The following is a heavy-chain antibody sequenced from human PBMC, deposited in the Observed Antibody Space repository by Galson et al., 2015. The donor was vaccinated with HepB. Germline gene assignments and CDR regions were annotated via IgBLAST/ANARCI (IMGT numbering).Heavy chain of an antibody. Sequence: SLRLSCAASGFTFSSFSMNWVRQAPGKGLEWVSYISSSSRTTYYVDSVKGRLTISRDIAKNSLYLQMNSLRVEDTAVYYCARENDYFFDYWGRGILVTVSS. V-gene: IGHV3-48*01. D-gene: IGHD1-1*01. J-gene: IGHJ4*02. CDR2: ISSSSRTT. CDR1: GFTFSSFS. CDR3: ARENDYFFDY.